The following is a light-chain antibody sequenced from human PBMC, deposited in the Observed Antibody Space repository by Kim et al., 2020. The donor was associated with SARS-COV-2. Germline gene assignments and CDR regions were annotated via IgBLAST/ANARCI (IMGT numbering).Light chain of an antibody. V-gene: IGKV1-9*01. CDR1: QGISSN. J-gene: IGKJ4*01. CDR3: QQHHSFPLT. Sequence: IQLTQSPSSLSASVGDTVTITCRASQGISSNLAWYQQRPGKATSLLIYSAFTLHSGVPSRFSGSGSGTDFTLTITSLQPEDFATYHCQQHHSFPLTFGGGTKVEI. CDR2: SAF.